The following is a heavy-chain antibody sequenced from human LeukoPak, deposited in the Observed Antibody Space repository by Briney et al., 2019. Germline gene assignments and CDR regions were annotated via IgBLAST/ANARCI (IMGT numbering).Heavy chain of an antibody. D-gene: IGHD6-13*01. CDR2: IVPSGIT. CDR1: GASIRSYY. CDR3: AKEGAAPGPDFDY. J-gene: IGHJ4*02. Sequence: SETLSLTCTVSGASIRSYYWSWLRRPAGKGLEWIGRIVPSGITNYNPSLESRVTMSVDTSKNRFSLNLKSVTAADTAVYYCAKEGAAPGPDFDYWGQGILVIVSS. V-gene: IGHV4-4*07.